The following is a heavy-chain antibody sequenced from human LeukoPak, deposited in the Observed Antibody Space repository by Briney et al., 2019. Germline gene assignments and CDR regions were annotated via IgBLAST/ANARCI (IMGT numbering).Heavy chain of an antibody. Sequence: GGSLRLSCAASGFTFSSYAMSWVRQAPGKGLEWVSGISGSGGSTYYADSVKGRFTISRDNSKNTLYLQMNSLRAEDTAVYYCARVITIFGVVTLPNWFDPWGQGTLVTVSS. CDR2: ISGSGGST. CDR3: ARVITIFGVVTLPNWFDP. CDR1: GFTFSSYA. D-gene: IGHD3-3*01. J-gene: IGHJ5*02. V-gene: IGHV3-23*01.